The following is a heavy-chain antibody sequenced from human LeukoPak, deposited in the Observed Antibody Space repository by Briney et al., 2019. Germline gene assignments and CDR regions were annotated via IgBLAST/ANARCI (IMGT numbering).Heavy chain of an antibody. CDR2: ISSSSSYL. V-gene: IGHV3-21*01. CDR1: GFTFSSYS. Sequence: GGSLRLSCAASGFTFSSYSMNWVRQAPGKGLEWVSSISSSSSYLYYADSVKGRFTISRDNAKNSLYLQMNSLRAEDTAVYYGAREEQWLADYWGQGTLVTVSS. J-gene: IGHJ4*02. D-gene: IGHD6-19*01. CDR3: AREEQWLADY.